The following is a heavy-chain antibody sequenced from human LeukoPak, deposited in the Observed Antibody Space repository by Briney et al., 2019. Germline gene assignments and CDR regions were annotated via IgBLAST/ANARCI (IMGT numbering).Heavy chain of an antibody. CDR3: AREVRVAGHPSLSKVGATTGIDY. V-gene: IGHV1-18*01. Sequence: ASVKVSCKASGYTFTSYGISWVRQAPGQGLEWMGWISAYNGNTNYAQKLQGRVTMTTDTSTSTACMELRSLRSDDTAVYYCAREVRVAGHPSLSKVGATTGIDYWGQGTLATVSS. D-gene: IGHD1-26*01. CDR1: GYTFTSYG. J-gene: IGHJ4*02. CDR2: ISAYNGNT.